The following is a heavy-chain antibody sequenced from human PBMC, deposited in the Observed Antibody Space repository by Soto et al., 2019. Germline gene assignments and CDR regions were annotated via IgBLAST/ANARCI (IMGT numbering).Heavy chain of an antibody. V-gene: IGHV6-1*01. CDR2: TYYRSKWYN. D-gene: IGHD3-22*01. Sequence: KQSQTLSLTCAISGDSVSSNSAAWNWIRQSPSRGLEWLGRTYYRSKWYNDYAVSVKSRITINPDTSKNQFSLQLNSVTPEDTAVYYCARGVGSGYYPYYYYGMDVWGQGTTVTVSS. CDR3: ARGVGSGYYPYYYYGMDV. J-gene: IGHJ6*02. CDR1: GDSVSSNSAA.